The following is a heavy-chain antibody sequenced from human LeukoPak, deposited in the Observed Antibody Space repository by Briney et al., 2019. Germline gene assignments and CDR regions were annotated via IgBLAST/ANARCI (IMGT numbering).Heavy chain of an antibody. Sequence: PGGSLRLSCAASGFTFSSYSMNWVRQAPGKGLEWVSYISSSSSTIYYADSVKGRFTISRDTAKNSLYLQMNSLRAEDTAVYYCARDLYEGGTMVRGVRFFDYWGQGTLVTVSS. CDR2: ISSSSSTI. CDR3: ARDLYEGGTMVRGVRFFDY. V-gene: IGHV3-48*01. CDR1: GFTFSSYS. J-gene: IGHJ4*02. D-gene: IGHD3-10*01.